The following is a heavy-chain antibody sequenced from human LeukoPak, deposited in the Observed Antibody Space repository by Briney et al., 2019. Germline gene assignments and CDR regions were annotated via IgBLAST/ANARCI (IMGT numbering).Heavy chain of an antibody. V-gene: IGHV1-24*01. CDR2: FDPEDGET. CDR1: GYTLTELS. D-gene: IGHD3-3*01. CDR3: ATGKYDFWSGYRDYYYYYMDV. Sequence: ASVKDSCKVSGYTLTELSMHWVRQAPGKGLEWMGGFDPEDGETIYAQKFQGRVTMTEDTSTDTAYMELSSLRSEDTAVYYCATGKYDFWSGYRDYYYYYMDVWGKGTTVTVSS. J-gene: IGHJ6*03.